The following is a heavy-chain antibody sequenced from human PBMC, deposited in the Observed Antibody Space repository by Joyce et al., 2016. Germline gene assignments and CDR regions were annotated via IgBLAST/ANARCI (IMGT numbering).Heavy chain of an antibody. CDR2: IYYSGST. CDR1: GGSITSGGFY. Sequence: QVQLQESGPGLVKPSQTLSLTCTVSGGSITSGGFYWSWFRHHPGKGLEWIGYIYYSGSTYYNPSLKSRGSISVDTSKNQLSPKLSSVTAADTAVYYCARGEGVRLSVRWCFDLWGRGTLVSVSS. D-gene: IGHD1-26*01. CDR3: ARGEGVRLSVRWCFDL. J-gene: IGHJ2*01. V-gene: IGHV4-31*03.